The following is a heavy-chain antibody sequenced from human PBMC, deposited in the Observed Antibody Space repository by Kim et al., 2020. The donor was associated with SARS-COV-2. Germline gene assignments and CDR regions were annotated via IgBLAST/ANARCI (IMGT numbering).Heavy chain of an antibody. CDR3: ARERGAAGPTRWFDP. Sequence: SETLSLTCAVSGGSISSSNWWSWVRQPPGKGLEWIGEIYHSGSTNYNPSLKSRVTISVDKSKHQFSLKLSSVTAADTAVYYCARERGAAGPTRWFDPWGQGTLVTVSS. CDR2: IYHSGST. J-gene: IGHJ5*02. D-gene: IGHD6-13*01. V-gene: IGHV4-4*02. CDR1: GGSISSSNW.